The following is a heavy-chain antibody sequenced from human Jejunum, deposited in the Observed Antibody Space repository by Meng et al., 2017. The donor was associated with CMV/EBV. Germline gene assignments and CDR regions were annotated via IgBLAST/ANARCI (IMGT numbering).Heavy chain of an antibody. D-gene: IGHD1-14*01. CDR3: AREGRFSHHGASDT. CDR1: AFTFSAFN. CDR2: ISSDSTYT. V-gene: IGHV3-21*01. J-gene: IGHJ3*02. Sequence: AFTFSAFNMDWGRQAPGKGLEWVSSISSDSTYTSYADSVKGRFTISRDNAKTSLYLQLNTLRAEDTAVYYCAREGRFSHHGASDTWGRGTTVTVSS.